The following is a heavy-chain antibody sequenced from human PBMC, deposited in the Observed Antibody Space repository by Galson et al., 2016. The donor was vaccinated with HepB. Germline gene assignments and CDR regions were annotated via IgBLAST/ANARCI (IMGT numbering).Heavy chain of an antibody. CDR3: ATPTLIHPA. Sequence: SLRLSCAASGFSFSSFPMNWVRQAPGKGLEWVAHISTGGSTMYYADSVKGRFTISRDNAKDSLKLQMNSLRDEDTAVYYCATPTLIHPAWGQGTMVTVSS. J-gene: IGHJ3*01. CDR2: ISTGGSTM. V-gene: IGHV3-48*02. CDR1: GFSFSSFP.